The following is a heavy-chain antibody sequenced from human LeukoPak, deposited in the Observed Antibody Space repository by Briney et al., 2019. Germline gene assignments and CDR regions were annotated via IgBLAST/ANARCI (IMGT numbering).Heavy chain of an antibody. Sequence: SETLSLTCTVSGGSISSYYWSWIRQPPGKGLEWIGYIYYSGSTNYNPSLKSRVTISVDTSKNQFSLELSSVTAADTAVYYCARVLRDPIVVAFDPWGQGTLVTVSS. V-gene: IGHV4-59*01. J-gene: IGHJ5*02. CDR1: GGSISSYY. CDR2: IYYSGST. D-gene: IGHD3-22*01. CDR3: ARVLRDPIVVAFDP.